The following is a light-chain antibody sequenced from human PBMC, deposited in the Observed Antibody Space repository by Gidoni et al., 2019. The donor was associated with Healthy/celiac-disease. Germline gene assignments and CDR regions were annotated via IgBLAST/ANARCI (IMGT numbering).Light chain of an antibody. CDR3: QQNNNWHP. Sequence: EIVMTQSPATLSVSPGERATLSCRASQSVSSNLAWYQQKPGQAPRLLIYGATTRATGIPARISGSGSGTEITLTISRLQYEDFAVYYCQQNNNWHPFGQGTQLEIK. CDR2: GAT. CDR1: QSVSSN. J-gene: IGKJ5*01. V-gene: IGKV3-15*01.